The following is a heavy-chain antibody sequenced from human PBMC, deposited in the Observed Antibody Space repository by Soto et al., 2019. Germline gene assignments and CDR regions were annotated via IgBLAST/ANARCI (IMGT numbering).Heavy chain of an antibody. CDR3: AADVGGYIYGLARH. CDR1: GGSISSYY. Sequence: SETLSLTCTVSGGSISSYYWSWIRQPPGKGLEWIGYIYYSGSTNYNPSLKSRVTISRDMSTSTAYMELSSLRPEDTAVYYCAADVGGYIYGLARHWGPGTLVTVSS. CDR2: IYYSGST. J-gene: IGHJ4*02. V-gene: IGHV4-59*12. D-gene: IGHD4-17*01.